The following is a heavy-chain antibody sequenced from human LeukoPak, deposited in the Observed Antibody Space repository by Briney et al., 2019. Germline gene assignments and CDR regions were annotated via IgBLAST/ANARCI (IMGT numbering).Heavy chain of an antibody. CDR2: ISSTGGAT. V-gene: IGHV3-23*01. D-gene: IGHD5-12*01. J-gene: IGHJ4*02. CDR3: AKRGGYSGYVDY. CDR1: GFTFSSYA. Sequence: GGSLRLSCAASGFTFSSYAMSWVRQAPGKGLEWVSAISSTGGATYYAGSVKGRFTISRDNSKNTLYLQMNSLRAEDTAVYYCAKRGGYSGYVDYWGQGTLVTVSS.